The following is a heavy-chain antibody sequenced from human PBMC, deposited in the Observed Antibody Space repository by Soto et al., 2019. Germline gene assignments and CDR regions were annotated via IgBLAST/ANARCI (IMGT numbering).Heavy chain of an antibody. V-gene: IGHV1-69*01. J-gene: IGHJ6*02. D-gene: IGHD6-6*01. CDR2: IIPIFATA. CDR3: ARDRGDSSSSADYYYYYGMDV. CDR1: GGTFSSYA. Sequence: QVQLVQSGAEVKKPGSSVKVSCKASGGTFSSYAISWVRQAPGQGLEWMGGIIPIFATANYAQKFQGRVTITADESTSTAYMELGSLRSEDTAVYYCARDRGDSSSSADYYYYYGMDVWGQGTTVTVSS.